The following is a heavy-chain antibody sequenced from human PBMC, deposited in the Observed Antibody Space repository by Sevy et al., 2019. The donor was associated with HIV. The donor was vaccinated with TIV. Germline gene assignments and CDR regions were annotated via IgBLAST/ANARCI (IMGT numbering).Heavy chain of an antibody. J-gene: IGHJ3*02. CDR1: GGSISSYY. CDR3: ARDLVIVGANEGSAFDI. V-gene: IGHV4-59*01. D-gene: IGHD1-26*01. CDR2: IYYSGST. Sequence: SETLSLTCTVSGGSISSYYWSWIRQPPGKGLEWIGYIYYSGSTNYNPSLKSRVTISVDTSKNQFSLKLSSVTAADTAVYYCARDLVIVGANEGSAFDIWGQGTMVTVSS.